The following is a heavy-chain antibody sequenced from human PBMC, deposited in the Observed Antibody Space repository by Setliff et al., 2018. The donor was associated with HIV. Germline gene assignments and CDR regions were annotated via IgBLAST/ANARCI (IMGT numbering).Heavy chain of an antibody. CDR1: GGSISSGGYY. J-gene: IGHJ4*02. CDR2: AYYNGDT. D-gene: IGHD2-21*02. CDR3: ARAPGVTPFDH. Sequence: PSETLSLTCTVSGGSISSGGYYWSWIRQHPEKGLEWIGYAYYNGDTYYNPSLKSRVTLSVDTSKNQFSLNLSSVTAADTAVYYCARAPGVTPFDHWGPGTLVTVSS. V-gene: IGHV4-31*03.